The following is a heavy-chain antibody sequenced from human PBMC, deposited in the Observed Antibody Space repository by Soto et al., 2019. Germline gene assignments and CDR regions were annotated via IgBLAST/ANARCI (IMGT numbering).Heavy chain of an antibody. CDR3: AREGVSSSWYNYYGMDV. CDR2: IYYSGST. Sequence: QVQLQESGPGLVKPSETLSLTCTVSGGSISSYYWSWIRQPPGKGLEWIGYIYYSGSTNYNPSLKIRGTISVATAKNRFSRKVSSVTAADTALYYCAREGVSSSWYNYYGMDVWGQGTTVTVSS. D-gene: IGHD6-13*01. CDR1: GGSISSYY. J-gene: IGHJ6*02. V-gene: IGHV4-59*01.